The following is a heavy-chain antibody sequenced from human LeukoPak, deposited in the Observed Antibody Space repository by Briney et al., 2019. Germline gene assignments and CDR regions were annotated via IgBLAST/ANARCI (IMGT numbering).Heavy chain of an antibody. CDR3: ASLRSGTPFLVDY. CDR2: IYYSGST. J-gene: IGHJ4*02. D-gene: IGHD6-13*01. V-gene: IGHV4-39*01. Sequence: SETLSLTCTVSGGSITSNNYYWGWIRQSPGKGLEWIGSIYYSGSTYYNPSLKSRVTISVDTSKNQFSLKLSSVTAADTAVYYCASLRSGTPFLVDYWGQGTLVTVSS. CDR1: GGSITSNNYY.